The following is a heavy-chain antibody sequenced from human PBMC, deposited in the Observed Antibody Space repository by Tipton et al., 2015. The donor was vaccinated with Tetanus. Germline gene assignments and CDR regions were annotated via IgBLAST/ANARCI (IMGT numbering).Heavy chain of an antibody. CDR3: ARHSYYYDSSGYLSTFDY. D-gene: IGHD3-22*01. CDR1: GGSISSYY. Sequence: TLSLTCTVSGGSISSYYWSWIRQPPGKGLEWIGYVYYSGSTNYNPSLKSRVTISVDTSKNQFSLKLSSVTAADTAVYYCARHSYYYDSSGYLSTFDYWGQGTLVTVSS. CDR2: VYYSGST. V-gene: IGHV4-59*08. J-gene: IGHJ4*02.